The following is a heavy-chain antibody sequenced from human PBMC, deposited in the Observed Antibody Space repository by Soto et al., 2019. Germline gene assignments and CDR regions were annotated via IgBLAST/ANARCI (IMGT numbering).Heavy chain of an antibody. CDR2: ISGYNDNP. CDR3: SRFDWLSAWFDP. J-gene: IGHJ5*02. CDR1: GYTFTSDG. V-gene: IGHV1-18*01. Sequence: QVQVVQTGADVKKPGASVQVSCRTSGYTFTSDGIAGVRQAPGQGLEWMGWISGYNDNPQYAENYQGRVIMTTATSLSTAYMELRGLRSEDTAVYYSSRFDWLSAWFDPWGQGTLVTVSS. D-gene: IGHD3-9*01.